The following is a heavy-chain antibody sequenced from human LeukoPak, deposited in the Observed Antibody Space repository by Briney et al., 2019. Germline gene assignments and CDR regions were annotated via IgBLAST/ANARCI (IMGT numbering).Heavy chain of an antibody. Sequence: SETLSLTCTVSGGSISSSSYYWGWIRQPPGKGLEWIGSIYYSGSTYYNPSLKSRVTISVDTSKNQFFLKLSSVTAADTAVYYCARSSSGYYLFDPWGQGTLVTVSS. V-gene: IGHV4-39*07. CDR3: ARSSSGYYLFDP. CDR2: IYYSGST. D-gene: IGHD3-22*01. J-gene: IGHJ5*02. CDR1: GGSISSSSYY.